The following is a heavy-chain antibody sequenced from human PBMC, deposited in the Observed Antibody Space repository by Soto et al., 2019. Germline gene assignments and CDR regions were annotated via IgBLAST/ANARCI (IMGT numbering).Heavy chain of an antibody. V-gene: IGHV3-30*18. CDR3: AKGWRQLVRATYGMDV. J-gene: IGHJ6*02. D-gene: IGHD6-13*01. Sequence: QVQLVESGGGVVQPGRSLRLSCAASGFTFSTYGMHWVRQAPGKGLEWVAVISYDGSNKYYADSVKGRFTISRDNSKNTLYLQMNSLRAEETAVYYCAKGWRQLVRATYGMDVWGQGTTVTVSS. CDR1: GFTFSTYG. CDR2: ISYDGSNK.